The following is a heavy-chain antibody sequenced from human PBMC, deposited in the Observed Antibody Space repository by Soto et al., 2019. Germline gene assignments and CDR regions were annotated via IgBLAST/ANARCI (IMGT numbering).Heavy chain of an antibody. CDR3: ARDVVVITNKYYYYGMDV. D-gene: IGHD3-22*01. CDR2: IYSGGST. V-gene: IGHV3-53*01. CDR1: GFTVSSNY. J-gene: IGHJ6*02. Sequence: PGGSLRLSCAASGFTVSSNYVSWVRQAPGKGLEWVSVIYSGGSTYYTGSVKGRFTISRDNSKNTLYLQMNSLRAEDTAVYYCARDVVVITNKYYYYGMDVWGQGTTVTAP.